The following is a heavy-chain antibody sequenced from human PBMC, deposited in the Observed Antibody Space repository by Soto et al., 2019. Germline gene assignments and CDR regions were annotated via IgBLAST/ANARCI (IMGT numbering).Heavy chain of an antibody. CDR3: TTGRGGSAYVPGAY. CDR2: IKTNIDGGAT. D-gene: IGHD5-12*01. Sequence: EVQLVESGGGLVKPGGSLRLSCAASGFSFTSAWMNWVRQIPGKGLEWVGSIKTNIDGGATDYSAPVKGRFTISRDDSKDTVYLQMNSLKTEYTAVYYFTTGRGGSAYVPGAYWGQGALVTVSS. J-gene: IGHJ4*02. V-gene: IGHV3-15*07. CDR1: GFSFTSAW.